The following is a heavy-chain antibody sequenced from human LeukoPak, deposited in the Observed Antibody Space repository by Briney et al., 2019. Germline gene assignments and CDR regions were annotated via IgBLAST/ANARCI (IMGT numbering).Heavy chain of an antibody. CDR2: VNHSGST. CDR3: ARGSSWDAFDI. Sequence: SETLSLTCAVYGGSFNSYYWTWIRQSPGKGLEWIGEVNHSGSTDYNPSLESRVTISVDTSKNQFSLKLSSVTAADTAVYYCARGSSWDAFDIWGQGTMVTVSS. CDR1: GGSFNSYY. V-gene: IGHV4-34*01. J-gene: IGHJ3*02.